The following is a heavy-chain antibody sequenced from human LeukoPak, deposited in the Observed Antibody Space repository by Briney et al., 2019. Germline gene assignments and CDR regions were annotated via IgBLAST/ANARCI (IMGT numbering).Heavy chain of an antibody. CDR3: ARGEVGYCSGGSCAFQFYYYMDV. V-gene: IGHV1-8*03. D-gene: IGHD2-15*01. J-gene: IGHJ6*03. Sequence: ASVKVSCKASGYTFTSYDINWVRQATGQGLEWMGWMNPNSGNTGYAQKFQGRVTITRNTSISTAYMELSSLRSEDTAVYYCARGEVGYCSGGSCAFQFYYYMDVWGKGTTVTISS. CDR1: GYTFTSYD. CDR2: MNPNSGNT.